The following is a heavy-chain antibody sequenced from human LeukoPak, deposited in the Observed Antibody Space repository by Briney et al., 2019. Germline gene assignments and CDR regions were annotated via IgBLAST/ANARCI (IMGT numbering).Heavy chain of an antibody. D-gene: IGHD1-26*01. Sequence: GGSLRLSYAASGFIFSDYWMHWVRQAPGKGLVWVSRINTDGGFTRYADSVQGRFIISRDTAKNTLFLQMNSLRAEDTAVYYCAREAKVGGALQYWGQGILVTVSS. V-gene: IGHV3-74*01. CDR1: GFIFSDYW. CDR3: AREAKVGGALQY. J-gene: IGHJ4*02. CDR2: INTDGGFT.